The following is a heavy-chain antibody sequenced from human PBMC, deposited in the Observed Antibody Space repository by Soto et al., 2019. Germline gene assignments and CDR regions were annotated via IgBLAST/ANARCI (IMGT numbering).Heavy chain of an antibody. CDR1: GFTFDDYA. Sequence: GGSLRLSCAASGFTFDDYAMHWVRQAPGKGLEWVSGISWNSGSIGYADSVKGRFTISRDNAKNSLYLQMNSLRAEDTALYYCAKDIFSSSRSYYYYYYYMDVWGKGTTVTVSS. V-gene: IGHV3-9*01. CDR3: AKDIFSSSRSYYYYYYYMDV. J-gene: IGHJ6*03. CDR2: ISWNSGSI. D-gene: IGHD6-6*01.